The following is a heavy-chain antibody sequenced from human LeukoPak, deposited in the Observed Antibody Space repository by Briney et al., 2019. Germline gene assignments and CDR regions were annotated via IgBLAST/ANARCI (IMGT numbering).Heavy chain of an antibody. CDR1: GGSISSGDYY. D-gene: IGHD3-22*01. CDR3: ARSGYYYDAFDI. Sequence: ETLSLTCTVSGGSISSGDYYWSWIRQPPGKGLEWIGYIYYSGSTNYNPSLKSRVTISVDTSKNQFSLKLSSVTAADTAVYYCARSGYYYDAFDIWGQGTMVTVSS. CDR2: IYYSGST. J-gene: IGHJ3*02. V-gene: IGHV4-61*08.